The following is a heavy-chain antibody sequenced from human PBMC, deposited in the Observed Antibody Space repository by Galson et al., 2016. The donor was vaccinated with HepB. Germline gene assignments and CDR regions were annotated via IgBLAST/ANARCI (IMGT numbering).Heavy chain of an antibody. CDR2: IYQDGSET. CDR1: GFSFSSYW. CDR3: ARAGGFLGWLPTPYYYGVDV. V-gene: IGHV3-7*03. D-gene: IGHD3-3*01. Sequence: SLRLSCAASGFSFSSYWMSWVRQAPGKGLEWVANIYQDGSETHYVDSMKGRFTISRDNAKKSLYLQMNSLRVGDTAVYYCARAGGFLGWLPTPYYYGVDVWGQGTTVTVSS. J-gene: IGHJ6*02.